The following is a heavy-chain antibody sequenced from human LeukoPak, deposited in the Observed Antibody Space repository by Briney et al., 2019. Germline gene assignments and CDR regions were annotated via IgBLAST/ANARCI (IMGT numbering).Heavy chain of an antibody. CDR1: GYTFTNYG. CDR3: ARVKIRGIVVVITLFDY. V-gene: IGHV1-18*01. D-gene: IGHD3-22*01. J-gene: IGHJ4*02. CDR2: ISAYNGNT. Sequence: ASVKVSCKASGYTFTNYGISWVRQAPGQGLEWMGWISAYNGNTNFSQKFQGRVTMTTDTSTSTAHMELRSLRSDDTAVYYCARVKIRGIVVVITLFDYWGQGTLVTVSS.